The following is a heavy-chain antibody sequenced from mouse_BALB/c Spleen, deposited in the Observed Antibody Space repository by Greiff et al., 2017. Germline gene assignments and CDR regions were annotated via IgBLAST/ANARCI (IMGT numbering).Heavy chain of an antibody. Sequence: DVKLVESGGGLVQPGGSLRLSCATSGFTFTDYYMSWVRQPPGKALEWLGFIRNKANGYTTEYSASVKGRFTISRDNSQSILYLQMNTLRAEDSATYYCARDYYGNYGVYYFDYWGQGTTLTVSS. CDR3: ARDYYGNYGVYYFDY. J-gene: IGHJ2*01. D-gene: IGHD2-1*01. CDR1: GFTFTDYY. CDR2: IRNKANGYTT. V-gene: IGHV7-3*02.